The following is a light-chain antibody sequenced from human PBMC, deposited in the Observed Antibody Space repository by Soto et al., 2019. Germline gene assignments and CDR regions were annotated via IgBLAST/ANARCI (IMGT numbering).Light chain of an antibody. CDR3: QQSYSTTET. J-gene: IGKJ1*01. Sequence: IQMTQSPSSLAASVGDEVTITCRASQTIMTYLNWYQLKPGKPPRLXIYAASSLQSGVPSRFSGSGAGTDCTRSISSLQPEDVATYYCQQSYSTTETFGQGTKVDIK. CDR2: AAS. V-gene: IGKV1-39*01. CDR1: QTIMTY.